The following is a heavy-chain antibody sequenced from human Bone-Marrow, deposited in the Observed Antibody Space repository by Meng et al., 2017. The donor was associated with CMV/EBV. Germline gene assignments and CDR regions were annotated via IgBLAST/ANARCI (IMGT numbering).Heavy chain of an antibody. Sequence: GGSLRLSCAASGFTFSSYDMHWVRQATGKGLEWVSAIGTAGDTYYPGSVKGRFTISRDNAKNTLYLHMDSLRAGDTAVYYCARDLRFCKSASCFDPPDDAFDMWGQGTMVTVSS. V-gene: IGHV3-13*01. CDR1: GFTFSSYD. D-gene: IGHD2-2*01. CDR3: ARDLRFCKSASCFDPPDDAFDM. CDR2: IGTAGDT. J-gene: IGHJ3*02.